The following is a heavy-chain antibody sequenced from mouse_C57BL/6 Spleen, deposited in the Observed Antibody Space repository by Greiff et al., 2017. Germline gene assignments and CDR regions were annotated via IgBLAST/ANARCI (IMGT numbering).Heavy chain of an antibody. CDR2: INPSTGGT. D-gene: IGHD1-1*01. Sequence: EVQLQQSGPELVKPGASVKISCKASGYSFTGYYMNWVKQSPEKSLEWIGEINPSTGGTTYNQKFKAKATLTVDKSSSTACMQLKSLTSEDSAVYYCARGGDYYGSSYDYWGQGTTLTVSS. CDR1: GYSFTGYY. CDR3: ARGGDYYGSSYDY. V-gene: IGHV1-42*01. J-gene: IGHJ2*01.